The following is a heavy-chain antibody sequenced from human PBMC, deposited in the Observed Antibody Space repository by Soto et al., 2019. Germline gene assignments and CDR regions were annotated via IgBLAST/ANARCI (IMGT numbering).Heavy chain of an antibody. CDR3: AAGGGLPRYY. Sequence: QLQLQESGSGLVKPSQTLSLTCAVSGGSISSGDYSWSWIRQPPAKGLEWIGYIYHSGSTFYNPSLNSRVTISVDGSKNQFSLKLSSVTAAVTAVYYCAAGGGLPRYYWGQGTLVTVSS. CDR2: IYHSGST. V-gene: IGHV4-30-2*01. J-gene: IGHJ4*02. CDR1: GGSISSGDYS. D-gene: IGHD5-12*01.